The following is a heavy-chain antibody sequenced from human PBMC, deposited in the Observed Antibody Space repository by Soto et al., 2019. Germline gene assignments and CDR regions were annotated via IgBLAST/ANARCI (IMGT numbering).Heavy chain of an antibody. CDR2: VYYSANT. CDR3: ARGFGDFDGNFYYYGMDV. Sequence: SETLSLTCTVSGVSLNSGNYYWSWIRQHPGKGLEWIGYVYYSANTFYNLSLRTRVTLSSDTSKNQFSLQLTSVTAADTAVYYCARGFGDFDGNFYYYGMDVWGQGTTVT. CDR1: GVSLNSGNYY. J-gene: IGHJ6*02. D-gene: IGHD4-17*01. V-gene: IGHV4-31*03.